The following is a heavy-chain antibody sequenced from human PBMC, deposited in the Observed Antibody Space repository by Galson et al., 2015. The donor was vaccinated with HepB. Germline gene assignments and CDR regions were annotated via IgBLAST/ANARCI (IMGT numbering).Heavy chain of an antibody. CDR2: ISFDGRNK. CDR3: ARDGHYDYVWGSSAYLDY. V-gene: IGHV3-30*04. D-gene: IGHD3-16*01. J-gene: IGHJ4*02. Sequence: SLRLSCADSGFTFSSYAMHWVRQAPGKGLEWVAVISFDGRNKYYADFVKGRFTISRDNSKNTLFLEMNSLRAEDTAVYFCARDGHYDYVWGSSAYLDYWGQGTLVTVSS. CDR1: GFTFSSYA.